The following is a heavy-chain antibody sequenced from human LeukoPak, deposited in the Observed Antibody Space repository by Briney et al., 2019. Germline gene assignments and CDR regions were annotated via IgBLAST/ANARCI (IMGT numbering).Heavy chain of an antibody. Sequence: PGGSLRLSCAASGFTFDDYGMSWVRQAPGKGLEWVSGINWNGGSTGYADSVKGRFTISRDNAKNSLYLQMNSLRAEDTALYYCARSYYGSSGYYYVRAFDIWGQGTMVTVSS. CDR2: INWNGGST. CDR3: ARSYYGSSGYYYVRAFDI. J-gene: IGHJ3*02. CDR1: GFTFDDYG. V-gene: IGHV3-20*04. D-gene: IGHD3-22*01.